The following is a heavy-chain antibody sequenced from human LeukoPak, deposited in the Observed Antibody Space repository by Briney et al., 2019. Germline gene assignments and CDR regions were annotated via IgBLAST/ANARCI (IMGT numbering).Heavy chain of an antibody. CDR2: ILSDGSKE. Sequence: GGSLRLSCAASGFTFSSYGMHWVRQAPGKGLEWVAVILSDGSKEFYTDSVKGRFTISRDNSKNTLYLQMNSLRAEDTAVYYCARDLGGVAVFDYWGQGTLVTVSS. CDR1: GFTFSSYG. CDR3: ARDLGGVAVFDY. D-gene: IGHD3-10*01. J-gene: IGHJ4*02. V-gene: IGHV3-33*01.